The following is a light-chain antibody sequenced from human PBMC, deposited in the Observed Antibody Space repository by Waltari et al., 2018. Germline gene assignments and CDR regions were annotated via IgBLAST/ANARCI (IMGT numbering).Light chain of an antibody. CDR3: QQYDGLVLT. Sequence: EIVLTQSPGTLSLSPGERATLSCRASQTVTYNFLNWYQQKPGQAPGLLIHGASSRATGIPDRFSGSGSGTDFTLTISRLEPDDFAVYYCQQYDGLVLTFGGGTKVEI. CDR1: QTVTYNF. V-gene: IGKV3-20*01. CDR2: GAS. J-gene: IGKJ4*01.